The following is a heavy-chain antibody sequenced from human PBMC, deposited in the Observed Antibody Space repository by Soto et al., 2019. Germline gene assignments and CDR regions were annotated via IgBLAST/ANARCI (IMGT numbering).Heavy chain of an antibody. CDR2: IYYSGST. J-gene: IGHJ5*02. Sequence: SETQSLTCTVSGGYISSYDWSWIRQPPGKGLEWIGYIYYSGSTNYNPSLKSRVTISVDTSKNQFSLKLSSVTAADTAVYYCARSSFSAATQPYNWFDPWGQGTLVTVSS. D-gene: IGHD2-15*01. V-gene: IGHV4-59*01. CDR3: ARSSFSAATQPYNWFDP. CDR1: GGYISSYD.